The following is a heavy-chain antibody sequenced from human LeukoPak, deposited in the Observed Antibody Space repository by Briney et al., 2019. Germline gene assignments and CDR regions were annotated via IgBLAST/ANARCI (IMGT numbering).Heavy chain of an antibody. CDR1: GSTFRNHA. V-gene: IGHV3-30*04. CDR3: VGSPTYYYMDV. Sequence: GGSLRLSCAASGSTFRNHAIHWVRQAPGKGLEWVTVISHDGGNAYYRDSVKGRFTISRDNSRNNVLLQMNSLSPDDTAVYYCVGSPTYYYMDVWGKGTTVTVSS. CDR2: ISHDGGNA. D-gene: IGHD3-10*01. J-gene: IGHJ6*03.